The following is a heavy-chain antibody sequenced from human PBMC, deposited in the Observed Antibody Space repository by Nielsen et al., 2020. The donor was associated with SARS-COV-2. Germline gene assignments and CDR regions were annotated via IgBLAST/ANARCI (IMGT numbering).Heavy chain of an antibody. D-gene: IGHD2-2*01. CDR1: GYTFTGNA. CDR3: ARDLACRTTRCYDGTDFYYGMDV. CDR2: INADNGNT. V-gene: IGHV1-3*01. Sequence: ASVKVSCKASGYTFTGNAMYWVRQAPGQRLEWMGWINADNGNTKYSQKFQGRVSITRDTSASTAYMELSSLRSEDTAVYYCARDLACRTTRCYDGTDFYYGMDVWGRGTTVTVSS. J-gene: IGHJ6*02.